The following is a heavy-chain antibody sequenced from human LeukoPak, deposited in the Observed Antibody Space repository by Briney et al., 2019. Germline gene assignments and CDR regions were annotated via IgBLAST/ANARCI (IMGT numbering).Heavy chain of an antibody. CDR2: IYDSGST. Sequence: SETLPLTCTVSGGSIRSSYYYWGWIRQPPGKGLEWIGSIYDSGSTYYNPSLKSRVTISVDTSKNQFSLKLSSVTAADTAVYYCARGFRLYYYDSSGYYCYFDSWGQGTLVTVSS. V-gene: IGHV4-39*01. CDR3: ARGFRLYYYDSSGYYCYFDS. CDR1: GGSIRSSYYY. D-gene: IGHD3-22*01. J-gene: IGHJ4*02.